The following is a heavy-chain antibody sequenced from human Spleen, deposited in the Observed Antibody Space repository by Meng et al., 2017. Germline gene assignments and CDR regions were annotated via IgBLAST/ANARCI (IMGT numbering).Heavy chain of an antibody. CDR2: LNTDASIT. J-gene: IGHJ4*02. Sequence: GESLKISCAASGFTFSSYNMHWVRQTPGEGLVWVSRLNTDASITTYADSVKGRFTISRDDAKNTVYLQMNSLRAEDTAVYSCAKDQWEPSFDYWGQGTLVTVSS. D-gene: IGHD1-26*01. V-gene: IGHV3-74*03. CDR1: GFTFSSYN. CDR3: AKDQWEPSFDY.